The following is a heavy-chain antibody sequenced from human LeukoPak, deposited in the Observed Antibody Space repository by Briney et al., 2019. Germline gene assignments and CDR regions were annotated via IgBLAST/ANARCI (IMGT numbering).Heavy chain of an antibody. V-gene: IGHV3-74*01. CDR1: GFTFSSHW. J-gene: IGHJ4*02. CDR2: IKSDGSST. Sequence: PGGSLRLSCAASGFTFSSHWMHWVRQAPGKGLVWVSRIKSDGSSTDYADSVKGRFTISRDNAKNTLFLQMNSLRAEDTAVYFCVRVPYWGQGTLVIASS. CDR3: VRVPY.